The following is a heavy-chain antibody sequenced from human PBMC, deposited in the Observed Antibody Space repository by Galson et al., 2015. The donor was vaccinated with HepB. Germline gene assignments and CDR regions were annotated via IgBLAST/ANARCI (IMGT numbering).Heavy chain of an antibody. V-gene: IGHV3-30*04. D-gene: IGHD3-9*01. J-gene: IGHJ6*02. CDR1: GFTFSSYA. CDR2: ISYDGSNK. Sequence: SLRLSCAASGFTFSSYAMHWVRQAPGKGLEWVAVISYDGSNKYCADSVKGRFTISRDNSKNTLYLQMNSLRAEDTAVYYCARGSYDILTGYPDYYYYGMDVWGQGTTVTVSS. CDR3: ARGSYDILTGYPDYYYYGMDV.